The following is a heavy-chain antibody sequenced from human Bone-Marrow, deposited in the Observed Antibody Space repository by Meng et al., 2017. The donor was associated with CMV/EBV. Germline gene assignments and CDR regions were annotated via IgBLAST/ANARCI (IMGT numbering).Heavy chain of an antibody. J-gene: IGHJ6*02. D-gene: IGHD4-11*01. CDR1: GFTFSSYA. CDR3: ARDVTTLGYSGMDV. V-gene: IGHV3-30*14. Sequence: GESLKISCAASGFTFSSYAMHWVRQAPGKGLEWVALISYDGSVEYYADSVRGRFTISRDNSKNTLYGHMNSLRPEDTAIYYCARDVTTLGYSGMDVWGQGTTATVPS. CDR2: ISYDGSVE.